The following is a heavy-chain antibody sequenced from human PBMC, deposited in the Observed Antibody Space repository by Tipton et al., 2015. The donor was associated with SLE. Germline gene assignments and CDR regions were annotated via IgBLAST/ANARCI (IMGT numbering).Heavy chain of an antibody. CDR2: INHSGRT. J-gene: IGHJ4*02. CDR1: GGSFSGYY. Sequence: TLSLTCAVYGGSFSGYYWSWIRQPPGKGLEWIGEINHSGRTNYNPSLKSRVTISVDTSKNQFSLKLSSVTAADTAVYYCARGLTGGFSFDYWGQGTLVTVSS. D-gene: IGHD7-27*01. CDR3: ARGLTGGFSFDY. V-gene: IGHV4-34*01.